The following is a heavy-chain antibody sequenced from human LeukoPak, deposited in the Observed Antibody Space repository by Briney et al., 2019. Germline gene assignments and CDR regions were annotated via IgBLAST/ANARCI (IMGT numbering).Heavy chain of an antibody. CDR3: ARDLKGAITWTGLSAGMDV. V-gene: IGHV1-18*01. Sequence: ASVKVSCKASGYTFSNYGISWVRQAPGQGLEWMGWISAYNGNTNYAQNFQGRVTMTTDTSTSTAYMELRSLSSDDTAVYYCARDLKGAITWTGLSAGMDVWGQGTTVTVSS. J-gene: IGHJ6*02. D-gene: IGHD1-1*01. CDR2: ISAYNGNT. CDR1: GYTFSNYG.